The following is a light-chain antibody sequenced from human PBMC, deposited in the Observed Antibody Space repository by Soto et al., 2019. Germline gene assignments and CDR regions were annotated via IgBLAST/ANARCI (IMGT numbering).Light chain of an antibody. CDR2: GAS. V-gene: IGKV3-20*01. CDR1: QSVSNNY. Sequence: TNTTDTLSLSPGERATLSCRASQSVSNNYLAWYQQKPGQAPRLLIYGASNRATGIPDRFSGSGSGTDFTLTISRLEPEDFGVYYCQQSGRPGPFGQGTMV. J-gene: IGKJ1*01. CDR3: QQSGRPGP.